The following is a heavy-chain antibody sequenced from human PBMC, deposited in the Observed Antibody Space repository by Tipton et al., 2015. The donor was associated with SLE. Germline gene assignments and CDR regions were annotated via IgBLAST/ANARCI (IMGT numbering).Heavy chain of an antibody. CDR2: IKQDTSET. V-gene: IGHV3-7*03. J-gene: IGHJ3*02. Sequence: SLRLSCVDSGFTFRSCWMSWVRQAPGKGLEWVAHIKQDTSETYYVDSVKGRFTISRDNGKNSLLLQMNNLRAEDTAVYYCVKERAPFDAFDIWGQGTMVTVSS. CDR3: VKERAPFDAFDI. CDR1: GFTFRSCW.